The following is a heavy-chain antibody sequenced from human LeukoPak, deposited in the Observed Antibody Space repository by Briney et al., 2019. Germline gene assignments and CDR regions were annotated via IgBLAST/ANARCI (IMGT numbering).Heavy chain of an antibody. D-gene: IGHD3-22*01. CDR1: GFTFSSYS. Sequence: GGSLRLSCAAPGFTFSSYSMNWVRQAPGKGLEWVSSISSSSSYIYYADSVKGRFTISRDNAKNSLYLQMNSLRAEDTAVYYCARVPYYYDSSGYYQVDYWGQGTLVTVSS. V-gene: IGHV3-21*01. CDR3: ARVPYYYDSSGYYQVDY. CDR2: ISSSSSYI. J-gene: IGHJ4*02.